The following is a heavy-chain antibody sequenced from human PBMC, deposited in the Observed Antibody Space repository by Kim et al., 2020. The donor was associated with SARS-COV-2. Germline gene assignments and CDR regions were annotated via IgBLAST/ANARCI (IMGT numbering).Heavy chain of an antibody. V-gene: IGHV4-38-2*02. CDR1: GYSISSGYY. Sequence: SETLSLTCTVSGYSISSGYYWGWIRHPPGKGLEWIGSIYHSGSTYYNPSLKSRVTISVDTSKNQFSLKLSSVTAADTAVSDCASTSGVLCSGCSCYSNY. D-gene: IGHD2-15*01. CDR2: IYHSGST. J-gene: IGHJ6*01. CDR3: ASTSGVLCSGCSCYSNY.